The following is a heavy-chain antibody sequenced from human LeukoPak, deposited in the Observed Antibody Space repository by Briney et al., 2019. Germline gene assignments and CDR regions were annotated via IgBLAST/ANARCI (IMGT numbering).Heavy chain of an antibody. J-gene: IGHJ4*02. V-gene: IGHV3-23*01. CDR3: ANDPVIAAAGTPDY. CDR1: GFTFSSYA. CDR2: ISGSGGST. Sequence: GGSLRLSCAASGFTFSSYAMSWVRQAPGKGLEWVSAISGSGGSTYYADSVKGRFTISRDNCKNTLYLQINSLRAEDTAVYYCANDPVIAAAGTPDYWGQGTLVTVSS. D-gene: IGHD6-13*01.